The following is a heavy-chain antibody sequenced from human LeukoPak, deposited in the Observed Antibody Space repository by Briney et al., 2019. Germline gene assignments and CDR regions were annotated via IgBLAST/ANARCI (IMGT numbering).Heavy chain of an antibody. Sequence: GGSLRLSCAASGFTFSNYAMSWVRQAPGKGLEWVPAIRGSDGRTYYADSLKGRFTISRDNSKNTLYLEMNSLRAEDTAVYYCAKENYDSSGFDFDYWGQGTLVTVSS. V-gene: IGHV3-23*01. D-gene: IGHD3-22*01. CDR2: IRGSDGRT. J-gene: IGHJ4*02. CDR1: GFTFSNYA. CDR3: AKENYDSSGFDFDY.